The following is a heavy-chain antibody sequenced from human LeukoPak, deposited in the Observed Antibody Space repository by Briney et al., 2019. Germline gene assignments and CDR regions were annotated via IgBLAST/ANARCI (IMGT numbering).Heavy chain of an antibody. CDR1: GFTFSSYA. CDR3: ARADMDNWNDVGWFDP. Sequence: GGSLRLSCAASGFTFSSYAISWVRQAPGQGLEWMGGIIPIFGTANYAQKFQGRVTITADESTSTAYMELSSLRSEDTAVYYCARADMDNWNDVGWFDPWGQGTLVTVSS. CDR2: IIPIFGTA. J-gene: IGHJ5*02. D-gene: IGHD1-20*01. V-gene: IGHV1-69*01.